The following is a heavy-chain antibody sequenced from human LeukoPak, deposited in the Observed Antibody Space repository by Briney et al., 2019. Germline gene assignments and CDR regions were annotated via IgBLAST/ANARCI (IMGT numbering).Heavy chain of an antibody. CDR2: IYFSGST. CDR1: GGSIGSFY. CDR3: ARLPGVPGRYSGMDL. Sequence: SETLSLTCSVSGGSIGSFYWHWIRQPPGKGLERIGYIYFSGSTNYNPSLKSRVTISVDTSKNQFSLKLSSVTAADTALYYCARLPGVPGRYSGMDLWGQGTTVTVSS. J-gene: IGHJ6*02. V-gene: IGHV4-59*08. D-gene: IGHD3-10*01.